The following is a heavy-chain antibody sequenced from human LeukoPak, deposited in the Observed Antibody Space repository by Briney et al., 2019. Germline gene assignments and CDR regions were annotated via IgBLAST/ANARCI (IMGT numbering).Heavy chain of an antibody. V-gene: IGHV3-23*01. CDR3: AKRYGDSTGWFFDF. D-gene: IGHD6-13*01. J-gene: IGHJ4*02. CDR2: INGGGDIT. Sequence: PGESLKLSCAGSGYSFDSYAMTWDRQAPGKGLEWVSSINGGGDITYYAESVKGRFTVSRDNSKNTLFLQMDSLRAEDTAVFYCAKRYGDSTGWFFDFWGQGSLVTVSS. CDR1: GYSFDSYA.